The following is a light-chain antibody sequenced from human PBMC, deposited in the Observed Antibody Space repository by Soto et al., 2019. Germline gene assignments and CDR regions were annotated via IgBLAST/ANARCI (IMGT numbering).Light chain of an antibody. CDR1: QSVSSY. Sequence: EIVLTQSPATLSLSPGERATLSCRASQSVSSYLAWYQQKPGQAPWLLIYDASYRATGIPARFSGSGSGTDFTLTISSLEPEDFAVYYCQQRSNWPPYTFGQGTKLEIK. V-gene: IGKV3-11*01. CDR3: QQRSNWPPYT. CDR2: DAS. J-gene: IGKJ2*01.